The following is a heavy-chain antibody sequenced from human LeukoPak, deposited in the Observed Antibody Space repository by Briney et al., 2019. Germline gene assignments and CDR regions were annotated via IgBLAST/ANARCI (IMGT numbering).Heavy chain of an antibody. D-gene: IGHD2-2*01. Sequence: ASVKVSCKASGYTFTVYYMHWVRQAPGQGLEWMGWSNPNSGVTNYAQHFQGRVPVTRDTSISTASMELSRLRSDDTAVYYCARGGSSTRCEEGDFDYWGQGTLVTVSS. CDR1: GYTFTVYY. CDR2: SNPNSGVT. V-gene: IGHV1-2*02. J-gene: IGHJ4*02. CDR3: ARGGSSTRCEEGDFDY.